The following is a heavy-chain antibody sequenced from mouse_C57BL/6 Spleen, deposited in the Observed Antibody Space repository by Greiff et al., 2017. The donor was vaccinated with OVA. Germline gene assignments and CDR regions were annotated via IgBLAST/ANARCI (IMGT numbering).Heavy chain of an antibody. J-gene: IGHJ3*01. V-gene: IGHV1-26*01. CDR1: GYTFTDYY. D-gene: IGHD2-14*01. CDR2: INPNNGGT. Sequence: EVQLQQSGPELVKPGASVKISCKASGYTFTDYYMNWVKQSHGKSLEWIGDINPNNGGTSYNQKFKGKATLTVDKSSSTAYMELRSLTSEDSAVYYCAREVLVSWFAYWGQGTLVTVSA. CDR3: AREVLVSWFAY.